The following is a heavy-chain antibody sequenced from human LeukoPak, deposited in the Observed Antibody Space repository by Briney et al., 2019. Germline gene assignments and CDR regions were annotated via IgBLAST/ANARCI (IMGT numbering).Heavy chain of an antibody. D-gene: IGHD2-8*01. CDR2: FYSSGTT. CDR1: GGSISIYY. J-gene: IGHJ4*02. Sequence: SETLSLTXTFSGGSISIYYWSWIRQPAGKGLEWIGRFYSSGTTNYNPSLKSRVTMSVDTSKSQFSLKLTSVTAADTAVYYCARDNGGWYFDYWGQGTLVTVSS. V-gene: IGHV4-4*07. CDR3: ARDNGGWYFDY.